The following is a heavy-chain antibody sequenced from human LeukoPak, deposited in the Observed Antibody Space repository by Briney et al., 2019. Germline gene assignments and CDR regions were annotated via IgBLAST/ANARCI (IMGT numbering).Heavy chain of an antibody. CDR1: GFTFSSYW. D-gene: IGHD2-15*01. CDR2: IKQDGSEK. J-gene: IGHJ6*02. CDR3: AREVVVAATWSYYGMDV. Sequence: GGSLRLSCAASGFTFSSYWMSWVRQAPGKGLEWVANIKQDGSEKYYVDSVKGRFTISRDNAKNSLYLQMNSLRAEDTAVYYCAREVVVAATWSYYGMDVWGQGTTVTVSS. V-gene: IGHV3-7*01.